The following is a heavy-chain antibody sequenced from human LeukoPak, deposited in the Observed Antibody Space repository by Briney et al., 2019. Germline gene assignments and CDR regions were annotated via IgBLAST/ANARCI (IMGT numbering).Heavy chain of an antibody. CDR3: ARTGVDQLLPFDY. Sequence: GGSLRLSCAASGFTFSSYAMHWVRQAPGKGLEWVAVISYDGSNKYYADSVEGRFTISRDNSKNTLYLQMNSLRAEDTAVYYCARTGVDQLLPFDYWGQGTLVTVPS. CDR2: ISYDGSNK. CDR1: GFTFSSYA. V-gene: IGHV3-30-3*01. J-gene: IGHJ4*02. D-gene: IGHD2-2*01.